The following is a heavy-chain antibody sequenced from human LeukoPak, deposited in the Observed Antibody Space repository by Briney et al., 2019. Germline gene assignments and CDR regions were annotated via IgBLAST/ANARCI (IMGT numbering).Heavy chain of an antibody. CDR1: GFTFSNAW. Sequence: GGSLRLSCATSGFTFSNAWMNWVRQAPGKGLEWVGRIRSNSDGGSIDYAAPVKGRFTLSRDDSKTTLYLQMNSLQTEDTAVYYCATDFYDSTWGQGTLVTVSS. CDR2: IRSNSDGGSI. CDR3: ATDFYDST. D-gene: IGHD3-22*01. J-gene: IGHJ5*02. V-gene: IGHV3-15*07.